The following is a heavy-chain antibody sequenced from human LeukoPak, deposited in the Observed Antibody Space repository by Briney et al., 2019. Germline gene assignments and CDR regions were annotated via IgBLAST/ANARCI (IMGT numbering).Heavy chain of an antibody. J-gene: IGHJ5*02. V-gene: IGHV1-8*01. Sequence: ASVPVSCKASGYTFTSYDINWVRQATGQGLEWMGWMNPNSGNTGYAQKFQGRVTMTRNTSISTAYMELSSLRSEDTAVYYCARGDGIMTPFDPWGQGTLVTVSS. CDR2: MNPNSGNT. CDR3: ARGDGIMTPFDP. CDR1: GYTFTSYD. D-gene: IGHD3-16*01.